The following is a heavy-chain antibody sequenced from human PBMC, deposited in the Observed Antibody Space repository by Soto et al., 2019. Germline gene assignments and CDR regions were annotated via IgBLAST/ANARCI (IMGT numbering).Heavy chain of an antibody. J-gene: IGHJ4*02. Sequence: QVQLVQSGAEVKKPGASVKVSCQASGYTFASHYIHWVRQAPGQGLEWMGVINPNGGNPRYAQRFQDRLTLTPDTPTNTVYLDLSSLSSDDTAVYYCGRDASGLDYWGQGTLVTVSS. CDR3: GRDASGLDY. CDR2: INPNGGNP. V-gene: IGHV1-46*01. CDR1: GYTFASHY.